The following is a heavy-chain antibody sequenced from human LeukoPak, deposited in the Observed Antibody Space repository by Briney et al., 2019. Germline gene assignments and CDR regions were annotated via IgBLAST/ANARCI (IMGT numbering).Heavy chain of an antibody. CDR3: ARTTFYDILTDAPSSFDY. J-gene: IGHJ4*02. Sequence: GRSLRLSCAASGFTFSSYWMHWVRQAPGKGLVLVSRINSDGSSTSYADSVKGRFTLSRDNAKNTLYLQMNSLRAEDTAMYYCARTTFYDILTDAPSSFDYWCQGTLVT. V-gene: IGHV3-74*01. CDR2: INSDGSST. D-gene: IGHD3-9*01. CDR1: GFTFSSYW.